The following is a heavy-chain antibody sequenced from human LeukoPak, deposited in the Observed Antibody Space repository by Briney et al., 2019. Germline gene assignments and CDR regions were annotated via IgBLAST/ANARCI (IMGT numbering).Heavy chain of an antibody. V-gene: IGHV3-7*01. CDR1: GFIFSTSW. D-gene: IGHD6-13*01. Sequence: GGSLRLSCTASGFIFSTSWMTWVRQAPGKGLEWVANINLDGSEKYYVDSVKGRFTISRDNAKNSLYLQMNSLRADDTAVYYCARDEQLDDAFDIWGQGTMVTVSS. CDR3: ARDEQLDDAFDI. CDR2: INLDGSEK. J-gene: IGHJ3*02.